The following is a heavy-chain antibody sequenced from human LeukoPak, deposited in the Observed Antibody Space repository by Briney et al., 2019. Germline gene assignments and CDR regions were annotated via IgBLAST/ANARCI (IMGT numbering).Heavy chain of an antibody. CDR1: GFTFSSYA. CDR3: AKDRGSYIYGSGRYSNAGHFDY. V-gene: IGHV3-23*01. D-gene: IGHD3-10*01. Sequence: GGSLRLSCAASGFTFSSYAMSWVRQAPGKGLEWVSAISGSGGSTYYADSVKGRFTISRDNSKNTLYLQMNSLRAEDTAVYYCAKDRGSYIYGSGRYSNAGHFDYWGQGTLVTVSS. J-gene: IGHJ4*02. CDR2: ISGSGGST.